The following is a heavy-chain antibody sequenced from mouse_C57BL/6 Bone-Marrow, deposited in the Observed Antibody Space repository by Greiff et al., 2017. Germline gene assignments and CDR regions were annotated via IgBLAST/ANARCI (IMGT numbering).Heavy chain of an antibody. V-gene: IGHV1-58*01. CDR2: NYIGNGYT. J-gene: IGHJ2*01. CDR1: GYTFTSYG. CDR3: ARSIYYYCKDYFDY. Sequence: VQLKQSGAELVRPGSSVKMSCKTSGYTFTSYGINWVKQRPGQGLEWIGYNYIGNGYTEYNEKFKGKATLTSDTSSSNAYMQLISLTSEDSAIYFCARSIYYYCKDYFDYWGQGTTLTVSS. D-gene: IGHD1-1*01.